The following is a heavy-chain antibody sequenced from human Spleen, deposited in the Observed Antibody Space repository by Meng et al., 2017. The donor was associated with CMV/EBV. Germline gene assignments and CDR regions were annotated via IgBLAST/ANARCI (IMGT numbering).Heavy chain of an antibody. J-gene: IGHJ4*02. CDR2: IKQDGGEK. CDR1: GFTFRRNW. V-gene: IGHV3-7*01. CDR3: ARATGLRYYYLDY. Sequence: GGSLRLSCGASGFTFRRNWMSWVRQAPGKGLEWVANIKQDGGEKYYVDSVKGRFTISRDNAKNSLYLQMNSLRAEDTAVYYCARATGLRYYYLDYWGQGTLVTVSS. D-gene: IGHD3-10*01.